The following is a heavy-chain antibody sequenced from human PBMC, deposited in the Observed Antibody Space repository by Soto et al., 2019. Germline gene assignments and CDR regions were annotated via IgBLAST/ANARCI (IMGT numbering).Heavy chain of an antibody. V-gene: IGHV3-23*01. CDR3: AREFFYDY. D-gene: IGHD3-3*01. J-gene: IGHJ4*02. CDR1: GFTFSKYA. Sequence: GGSLRLSCAASGFTFSKYAMTWARQAPGKGLEWVSAISYNGGGTYYVDSVKGRFTVSRDNSKNTLYLQMHSLRDDDTAVYYCAREFFYDYWGQGTLVTVSS. CDR2: ISYNGGGT.